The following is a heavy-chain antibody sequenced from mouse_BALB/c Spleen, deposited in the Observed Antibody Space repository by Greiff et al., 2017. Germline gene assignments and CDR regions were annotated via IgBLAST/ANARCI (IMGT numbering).Heavy chain of an antibody. CDR3: ARGYGYEYYFDY. D-gene: IGHD2-2*01. CDR2: ISDGGSYT. Sequence: EVQLVESGGGLVKPGGSLKLSCAASGFTFSDYYMYWVRQTPEKRLEWVATISDGGSYTYYPDNVKGRFTISRDNAKNNLYLQMSSLKSEDTAMYYCARGYGYEYYFDYWGQGTTLTVSS. J-gene: IGHJ2*01. CDR1: GFTFSDYY. V-gene: IGHV5-4*02.